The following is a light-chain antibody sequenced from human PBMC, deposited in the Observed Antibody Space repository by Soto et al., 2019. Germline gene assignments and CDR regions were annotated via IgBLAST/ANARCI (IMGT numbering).Light chain of an antibody. CDR2: DAS. Sequence: EIVWTQSQATLSLSPGERATLSCRASQSVSSYLAWYQQKPGQAPRLLIYDASNRATGIPARFSGSGSGTDFTLTISSLEPEDFAVYYCQQRSNWPTWTFGQGTKVEIK. V-gene: IGKV3-11*01. CDR3: QQRSNWPTWT. J-gene: IGKJ1*01. CDR1: QSVSSY.